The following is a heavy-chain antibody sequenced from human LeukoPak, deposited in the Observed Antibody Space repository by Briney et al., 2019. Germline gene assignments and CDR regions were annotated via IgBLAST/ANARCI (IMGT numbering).Heavy chain of an antibody. D-gene: IGHD3-22*01. CDR1: GGXFSSYG. J-gene: IGHJ6*02. Sequence: SVKVSCKASGGXFSSYGITWVRQAPGQGIEWMGRVVPILDISNYAQMFQDRVTITADKSTSTAYMELSSLRSEDTAVYFCARTNYYDSSGSQGPGTFYYGLDVWGQGTTVTVSS. V-gene: IGHV1-69*04. CDR3: ARTNYYDSSGSQGPGTFYYGLDV. CDR2: VVPILDIS.